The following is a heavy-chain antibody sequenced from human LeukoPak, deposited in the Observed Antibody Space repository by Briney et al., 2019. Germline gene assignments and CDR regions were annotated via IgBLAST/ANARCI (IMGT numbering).Heavy chain of an antibody. J-gene: IGHJ4*02. CDR2: ISASNGNT. Sequence: ASVKVSCKASGYTFTSYGISWVRQAPGQGLGWMGWISASNGNTDYAQRFQGRVTMTTDTSTTTAHMELRSLRSDDTAVYYCATDTSYSWYDTFGEYWGQGTLVTVSS. CDR3: ATDTSYSWYDTFGEY. D-gene: IGHD6-13*01. V-gene: IGHV1-18*01. CDR1: GYTFTSYG.